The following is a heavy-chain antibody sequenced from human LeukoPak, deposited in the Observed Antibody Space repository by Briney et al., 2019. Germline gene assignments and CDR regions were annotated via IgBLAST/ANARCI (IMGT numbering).Heavy chain of an antibody. V-gene: IGHV4-34*01. CDR2: INHSGST. CDR1: GGSFSGYY. Sequence: SETLSLTCAVYGGSFSGYYRSWLRQPPGKGLEWLGEINHSGSTNYNPSLKSRVTISVDTSKNQFSLKLSSVTAADTAVYYCARAGYYGSGIFDYWGQGTLVTVSS. D-gene: IGHD3-10*01. J-gene: IGHJ4*02. CDR3: ARAGYYGSGIFDY.